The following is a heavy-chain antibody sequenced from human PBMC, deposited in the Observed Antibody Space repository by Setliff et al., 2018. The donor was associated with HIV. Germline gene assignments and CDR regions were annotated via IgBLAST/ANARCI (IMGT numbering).Heavy chain of an antibody. CDR2: IWYDGSNK. J-gene: IGHJ4*02. D-gene: IGHD5-12*01. CDR1: GFTFSSYG. V-gene: IGHV3-33*01. CDR3: ARGPRDGYNSGLDF. Sequence: GGSLRLSCAASGFTFSSYGMHWVRQAPGKGLEWVALIWYDGSNKYYTDSVKGRFTISRDNSKNTMYLQMNSLRAEDTAVYFCARGPRDGYNSGLDFWGQGALVTVSS.